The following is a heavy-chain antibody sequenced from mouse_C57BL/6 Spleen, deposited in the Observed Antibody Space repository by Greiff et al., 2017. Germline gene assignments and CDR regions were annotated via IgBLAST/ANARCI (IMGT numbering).Heavy chain of an antibody. D-gene: IGHD3-2*02. CDR2: ISSGSSTT. CDR3: ARPPPLVSSGSPVGY. Sequence: EVKLEEPGAGLVKPGASLKLSCAASGFTFTDYGMHWVRQAPEKGLEWVAYISSGSSTTYYADTVKGRITLSRDNARNTLFLHMTSLRSEDTAMYYCARPPPLVSSGSPVGYWGQGTLVTVSA. J-gene: IGHJ3*01. V-gene: IGHV5-17*01. CDR1: GFTFTDYG.